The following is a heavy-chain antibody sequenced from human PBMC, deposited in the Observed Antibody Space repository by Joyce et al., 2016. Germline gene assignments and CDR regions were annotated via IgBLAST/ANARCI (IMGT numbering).Heavy chain of an antibody. J-gene: IGHJ4*02. CDR3: ARITGSGSYYD. D-gene: IGHD1-26*01. CDR1: GYNFTSYW. CDR2: IDPSDSYT. Sequence: EVQLVQSGAEVKKPGQSLRISCKGSGYNFTSYWITWVRQMTGKGLEWMVRIDPSDSYTNYSPSFQGYVTISVEKSINTAYLQWSSLKASDSAIYYCARITGSGSYYDWGQGTLVTVSS. V-gene: IGHV5-10-1*03.